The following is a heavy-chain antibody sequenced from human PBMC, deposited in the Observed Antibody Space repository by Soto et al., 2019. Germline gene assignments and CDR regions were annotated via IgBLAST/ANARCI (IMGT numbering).Heavy chain of an antibody. D-gene: IGHD6-19*01. CDR2: IRAYNGYT. CDR3: ARASDGYRSGWYVGYFDY. V-gene: IGHV1-18*04. CDR1: GYTFTSYG. J-gene: IGHJ4*02. Sequence: VQLVQSGGEVKKPGASVKVSCKASGYTFTSYGVSWVRQAPGQGLEWMGWIRAYNGYTNYAQKFQGRVTITTDTSTSTAYMELRSLISDDTAVYYCARASDGYRSGWYVGYFDYWGQGTLVTVSS.